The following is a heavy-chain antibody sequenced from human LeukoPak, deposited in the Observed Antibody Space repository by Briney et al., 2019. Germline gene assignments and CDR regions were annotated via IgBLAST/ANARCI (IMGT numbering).Heavy chain of an antibody. CDR3: ASTVVTPGAYDI. CDR2: ISGSGGST. D-gene: IGHD4-23*01. CDR1: GFTFSSYA. V-gene: IGHV3-23*01. Sequence: GGSLRLSCAASGFTFSSYAMSWVRQAPGKGLEWVSAISGSGGSTYYADSVKGRFTVSRDNSKNTLYLQMNSLRAEDTAVYYCASTVVTPGAYDIWGQGTMVTVSS. J-gene: IGHJ3*02.